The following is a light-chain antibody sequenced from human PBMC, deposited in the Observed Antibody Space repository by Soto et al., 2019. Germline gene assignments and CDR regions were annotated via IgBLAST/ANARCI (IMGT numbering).Light chain of an antibody. CDR1: SSNIGSNY. V-gene: IGLV1-47*01. CDR3: AAWDDSLSGRV. J-gene: IGLJ3*02. Sequence: QSALTQPASVSGSPGQSITISCSGSSSNIGSNYVYWYQQLPGTAPKLLIYSNDQRPSGVPDRFSGSKSGTSASLAISGLRSEDEADYYCAAWDDSLSGRVFGGGTKLTVL. CDR2: SND.